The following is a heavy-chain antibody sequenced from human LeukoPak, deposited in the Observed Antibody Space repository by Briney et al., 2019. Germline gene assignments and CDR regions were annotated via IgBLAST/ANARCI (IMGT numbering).Heavy chain of an antibody. CDR3: ARQKNSVAARRTYYYYMDV. V-gene: IGHV4-34*01. Sequence: NPSETLSLTCIVSGDSLSGYYWSWIRQPPGKGLEWIGEINHSGSTNYNPSLKSRVTISVDTSKNQFSLKLSSVTAADTAVYYCARQKNSVAARRTYYYYMDVWGKGTTVTVSS. D-gene: IGHD6-6*01. J-gene: IGHJ6*03. CDR2: INHSGST. CDR1: GDSLSGYY.